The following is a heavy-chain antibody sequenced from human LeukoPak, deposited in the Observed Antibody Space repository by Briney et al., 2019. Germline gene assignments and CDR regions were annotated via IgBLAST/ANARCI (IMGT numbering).Heavy chain of an antibody. V-gene: IGHV4-34*01. Sequence: SETLSLTCAVYGGSFSGYYWSWIRQPPGKGLEWIGEINHGGSTNYNPSLKSRVTISVDTSKNQFSLKLSSVTAADTAVYYCARGDPGDGDYWGQGTLVTVSS. CDR3: ARGDPGDGDY. J-gene: IGHJ4*02. D-gene: IGHD7-27*01. CDR1: GGSFSGYY. CDR2: INHGGST.